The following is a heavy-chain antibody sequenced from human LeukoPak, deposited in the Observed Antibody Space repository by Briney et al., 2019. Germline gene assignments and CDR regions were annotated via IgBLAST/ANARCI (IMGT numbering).Heavy chain of an antibody. Sequence: SETLSLTCTVSGGSISSYYWSWIRQPPGKGLEWIGYIYYSGNTNYNPSLKSRVTISVDTSKNQFSLKLSSVTAAETAVYYCARDPSPFDSGRYLGFDPWGQGTMVTVSS. CDR3: ARDPSPFDSGRYLGFDP. V-gene: IGHV4-59*01. D-gene: IGHD1-26*01. CDR2: IYYSGNT. CDR1: GGSISSYY. J-gene: IGHJ5*02.